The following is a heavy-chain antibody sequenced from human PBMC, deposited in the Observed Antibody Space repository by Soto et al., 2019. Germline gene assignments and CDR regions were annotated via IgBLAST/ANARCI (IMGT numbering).Heavy chain of an antibody. D-gene: IGHD6-19*01. V-gene: IGHV1-69*13. CDR1: GGTFSTYA. Sequence: SVKVSCKTSGGTFSTYAIYWVRQAPGQGLEWMGAIIPLFGTADYAQKFQGRVTITADESTSTASMGLSSLRSEDTAVYYCARPKGSYSSGYYYFDYWGQGTLVTVSS. CDR2: IIPLFGTA. CDR3: ARPKGSYSSGYYYFDY. J-gene: IGHJ4*02.